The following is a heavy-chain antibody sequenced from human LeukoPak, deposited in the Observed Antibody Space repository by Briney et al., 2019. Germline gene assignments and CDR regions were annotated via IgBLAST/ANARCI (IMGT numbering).Heavy chain of an antibody. CDR1: GFTFSSYS. CDR2: ISSSSSYI. Sequence: GGSLRLSCAASGFTFSSYSMNWVRQAPGKGPEWVSSISSSSSYIYYADSVKGRFTISRDNAKNSLYLQMNSLRAEDTAVYYCARDGPMVRGVIKYYYMDVWGKGTTVTVSS. CDR3: ARDGPMVRGVIKYYYMDV. V-gene: IGHV3-21*01. J-gene: IGHJ6*03. D-gene: IGHD3-10*01.